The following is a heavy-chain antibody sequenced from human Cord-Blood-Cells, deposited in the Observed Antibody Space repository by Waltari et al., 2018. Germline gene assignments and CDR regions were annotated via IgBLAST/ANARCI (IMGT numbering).Heavy chain of an antibody. J-gene: IGHJ3*02. CDR3: ARGIVGATDAFDI. D-gene: IGHD1-26*01. Sequence: QVQLVQSGAEVMKPVASMKVYCKASGYTFTGYSMTWVRQAPGQGLEWMGWINPNSGGTNYAQKFQGRVTMTRDTSISTAYMELSRLRSDDTAVYYCARGIVGATDAFDIWGQGTMVTVSS. V-gene: IGHV1-2*02. CDR2: INPNSGGT. CDR1: GYTFTGYS.